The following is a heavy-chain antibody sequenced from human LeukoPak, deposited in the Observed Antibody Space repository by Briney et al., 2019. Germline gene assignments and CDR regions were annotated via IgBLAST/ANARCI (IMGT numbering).Heavy chain of an antibody. CDR3: ARDSSSSASWWFDP. Sequence: PWASVKVSCKASGYTFISHWMHWVRQAPGQGLEWMGIINPNGGTTIYAQKFQGRVTLTRDMSTSTLYMELSSLRSEDTAVYYCARDSSSSASWWFDPWGQGTLVTVSS. CDR2: INPNGGTT. J-gene: IGHJ5*02. D-gene: IGHD6-6*01. V-gene: IGHV1-46*01. CDR1: GYTFISHW.